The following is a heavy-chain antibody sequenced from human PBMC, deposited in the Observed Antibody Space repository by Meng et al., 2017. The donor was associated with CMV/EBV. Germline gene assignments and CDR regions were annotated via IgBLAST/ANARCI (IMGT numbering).Heavy chain of an antibody. J-gene: IGHJ6*02. Sequence: SVKVSCKASGFTFTSSAVQWVRQARGQRLEWIGWIVVGSGNTNYAQKFQERVTITRDMSTSTAYMELSSLRSEDTAVYYCAADSNGGSSSWLGHYYYYGMDGGGQG. V-gene: IGHV1-58*01. CDR2: IVVGSGNT. CDR1: GFTFTSSA. CDR3: AADSNGGSSSWLGHYYYYGMDG. D-gene: IGHD6-13*01.